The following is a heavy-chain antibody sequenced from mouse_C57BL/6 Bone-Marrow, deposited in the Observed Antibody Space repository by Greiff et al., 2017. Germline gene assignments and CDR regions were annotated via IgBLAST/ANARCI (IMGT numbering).Heavy chain of an antibody. CDR1: GYAFTSYW. D-gene: IGHD2-4*01. CDR2: IHPNSGST. Sequence: QVQLQQPGAELVKPGASVKLSCKASGYAFTSYWMHWVKQRPGQGLEWIGMIHPNSGSTNYNEKFKSKATLTVDKSSSTAYMQLSSLTSEDSAVYYCARRGDDYIDYWGQGTTLTVSS. J-gene: IGHJ2*01. CDR3: ARRGDDYIDY. V-gene: IGHV1-64*01.